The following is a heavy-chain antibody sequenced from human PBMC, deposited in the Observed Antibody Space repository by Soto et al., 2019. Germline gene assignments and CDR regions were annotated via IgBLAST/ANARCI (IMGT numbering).Heavy chain of an antibody. D-gene: IGHD1-7*01. CDR3: ARGSPSYNWNFFYYYYMDV. V-gene: IGHV6-1*01. CDR2: TYYRSKWYN. J-gene: IGHJ6*03. Sequence: PSQTLSRTCAISGDSVSSNSAAWNWIRQSPSRGLEWLGRTYYRSKWYNEYAVSVKSRITINPDTSKNQFSLQLNSVTPEDTAVYYCARGSPSYNWNFFYYYYMDVWGKGTTVTVSS. CDR1: GDSVSSNSAA.